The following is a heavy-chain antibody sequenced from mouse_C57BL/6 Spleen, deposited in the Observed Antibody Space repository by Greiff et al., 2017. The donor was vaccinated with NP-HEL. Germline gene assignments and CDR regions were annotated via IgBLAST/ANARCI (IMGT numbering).Heavy chain of an antibody. Sequence: VQLQEPGAELVMPGASVKLSCKASGYTFTSYWMHWVKQRPGQGLEWIGEIDPSDSYTNYNQKFKGKSTLTVDKSSSTAYMQLSSLTSEDSAVDYCARVGLRAYYFDYWGQGTTLTVSS. CDR1: GYTFTSYW. V-gene: IGHV1-69*01. D-gene: IGHD2-2*01. CDR3: ARVGLRAYYFDY. J-gene: IGHJ2*01. CDR2: IDPSDSYT.